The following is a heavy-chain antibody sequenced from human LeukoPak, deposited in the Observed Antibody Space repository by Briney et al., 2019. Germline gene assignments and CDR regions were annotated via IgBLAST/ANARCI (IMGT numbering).Heavy chain of an antibody. V-gene: IGHV4-61*02. Sequence: PSQTLSLTCTVSGDSISSGSYYWGWVRQPAGKGLEWIGRTHTSGRTNYNPSLKSRVTISADTSKNQFSLKLSSVTAADTAVYYCARGVTYYYDSSGYLYWGQGTLVTVSS. CDR2: THTSGRT. D-gene: IGHD3-22*01. CDR1: GDSISSGSYY. J-gene: IGHJ4*02. CDR3: ARGVTYYYDSSGYLY.